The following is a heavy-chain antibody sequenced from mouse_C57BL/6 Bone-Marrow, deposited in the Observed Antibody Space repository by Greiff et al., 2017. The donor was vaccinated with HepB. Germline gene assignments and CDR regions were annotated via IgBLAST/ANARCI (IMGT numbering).Heavy chain of an antibody. CDR1: GFTFSDFY. CDR2: SRNKANDYTT. CDR3: ARDELGAMDY. J-gene: IGHJ4*01. D-gene: IGHD4-1*01. V-gene: IGHV7-1*01. Sequence: EVNLVESGGGLVQSGRSLRLSCATSGFTFSDFYMEWVRQAPGKGLEWIAASRNKANDYTTEYSASVKGRFIVSRDTSQSILYLQMNALRAEDTAIYYCARDELGAMDYWGQGTSVTVSS.